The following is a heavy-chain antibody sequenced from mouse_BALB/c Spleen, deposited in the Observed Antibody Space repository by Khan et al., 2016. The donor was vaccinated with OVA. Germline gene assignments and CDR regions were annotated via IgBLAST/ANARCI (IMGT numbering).Heavy chain of an antibody. D-gene: IGHD1-1*01. Sequence: EVQLQESGPGLVKPSQSLSLTCTVTGYSITSDYAWNWIRQFPGNKLEWMGYISYSGSTSYNPSLKSRISITRDTSKNQFFLQLNSVTTEDTATCYCAISLIYYYGSSPYWGQGTLVTVSA. J-gene: IGHJ3*01. CDR2: ISYSGST. CDR1: GYSITSDYA. CDR3: AISLIYYYGSSPY. V-gene: IGHV3-2*02.